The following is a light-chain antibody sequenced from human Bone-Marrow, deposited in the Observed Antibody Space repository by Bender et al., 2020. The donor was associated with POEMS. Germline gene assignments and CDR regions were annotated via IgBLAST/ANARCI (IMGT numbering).Light chain of an antibody. CDR2: GVS. V-gene: IGLV2-23*02. Sequence: QSALTQPASVSGSPGQSITLSCTGTSNDVGGYNFVSWYQQHPGKAPKLILYGVSNRPSGVSNRFSGSKSGNTASLTISGLQAEDEADYCCCSYAGSSTLVFGGGTKLTVL. CDR3: CSYAGSSTLV. J-gene: IGLJ3*02. CDR1: SNDVGGYNF.